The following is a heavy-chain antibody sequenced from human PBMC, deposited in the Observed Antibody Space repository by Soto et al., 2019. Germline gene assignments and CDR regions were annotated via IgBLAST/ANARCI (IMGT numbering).Heavy chain of an antibody. V-gene: IGHV3-7*01. Sequence: EVQLVESGGGLVLPGGSLRLSCAASGFTFSSYCMSWVRQAPGKGLEWVAYIKQDGSEKYYDDSVRGRFTISRDNAKNSLYLQMNSLRAEDTAVYYCARDQPAYNFDYWGQGTLVTVSS. CDR1: GFTFSSYC. D-gene: IGHD1-1*01. CDR2: IKQDGSEK. CDR3: ARDQPAYNFDY. J-gene: IGHJ4*02.